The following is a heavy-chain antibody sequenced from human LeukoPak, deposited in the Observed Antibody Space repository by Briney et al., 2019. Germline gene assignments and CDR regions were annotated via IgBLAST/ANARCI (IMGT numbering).Heavy chain of an antibody. V-gene: IGHV4-59*01. CDR3: AIDLAGTTGADWFDP. CDR1: GGSSSSYY. J-gene: IGHJ5*02. D-gene: IGHD1-1*01. CDR2: IYYSGST. Sequence: PSETLSLTCTVSGGSSSSYYWGWIRQPPGKGLEWIGYIYYSGSTNYNPSLKSRVTISVDTSKNQFSLKLSSVTAADTAVYYCAIDLAGTTGADWFDPWGQGTLVTVSS.